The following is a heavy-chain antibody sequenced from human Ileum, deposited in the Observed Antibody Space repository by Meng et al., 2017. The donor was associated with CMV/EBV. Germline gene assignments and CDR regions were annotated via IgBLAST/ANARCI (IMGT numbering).Heavy chain of an antibody. CDR1: GASFSDNSG. CDR2: LHHIGTT. D-gene: IGHD3-22*01. V-gene: IGHV4-4*02. J-gene: IGHJ5*01. Sequence: LPFAVSGASFSDNSGWSWFRQPPGEGLGWIGELHHIGTTTYNPPLKSRVAISLDESKTEFSLKVTSVTAADTAVYYCAKNGYYSLDSWSQGTLVTVSS. CDR3: AKNGYYSLDS.